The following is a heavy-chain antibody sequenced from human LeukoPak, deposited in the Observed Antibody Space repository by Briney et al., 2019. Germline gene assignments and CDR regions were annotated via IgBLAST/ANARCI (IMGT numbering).Heavy chain of an antibody. D-gene: IGHD3-22*01. CDR2: ISTSSIYV. CDR3: ARGDSSGYYLVGAFDI. J-gene: IGHJ3*02. CDR1: GFTFSSYT. Sequence: GGSLRLSCAASGFTFSSYTMNWVRQAPGKGLGWVSSISTSSIYVYYAASVKGRFTASRDNAKNSLYLQMNGLRAEDTAVYYCARGDSSGYYLVGAFDIWGQGTMVTVSS. V-gene: IGHV3-21*01.